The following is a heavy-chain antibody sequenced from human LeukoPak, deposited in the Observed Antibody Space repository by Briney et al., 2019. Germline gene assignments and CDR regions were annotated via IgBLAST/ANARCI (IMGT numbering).Heavy chain of an antibody. CDR1: GFTFSSYS. CDR2: ISSSSSTI. J-gene: IGHJ4*02. V-gene: IGHV3-48*04. Sequence: GGSLRLSCAASGFTFSSYSMNWVRQAPGKGLEWVSYISSSSSTIYYADSVKGRFTISRDNAKNSLYLQMNSLRAEDTAVYYCARESGYDYGAFLRLGELSPSFDYWGQGTLVTVSS. CDR3: ARESGYDYGAFLRLGELSPSFDY. D-gene: IGHD3-16*02.